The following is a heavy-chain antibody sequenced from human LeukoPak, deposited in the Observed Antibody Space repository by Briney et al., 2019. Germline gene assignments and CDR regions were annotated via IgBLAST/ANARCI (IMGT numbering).Heavy chain of an antibody. Sequence: GGSLRLSCAASGFSFSNFAIHWVRQAPGKGLKWLAVISHDGGTKHYADSVKGRFTISRDNSNNSLSLQMNSLSAEDTAVYYCARARGRWHLLPLDFWGQGTLVTVSS. CDR1: GFSFSNFA. V-gene: IGHV3-30*04. D-gene: IGHD1-26*01. J-gene: IGHJ4*02. CDR2: ISHDGGTK. CDR3: ARARGRWHLLPLDF.